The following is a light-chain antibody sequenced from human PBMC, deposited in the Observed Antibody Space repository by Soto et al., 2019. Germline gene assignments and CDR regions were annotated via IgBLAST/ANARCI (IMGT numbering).Light chain of an antibody. CDR1: QSISSW. Sequence: DIQMTQSPSTLSASVGDRVTITCRASQSISSWLAWYQQKPGKAPKLLIYDASSLESGVPSRFSGRGSGTEFTLTISRLQPDDFATYYCQQYNSYLYTFGQGTKLDIK. J-gene: IGKJ2*01. V-gene: IGKV1-5*01. CDR2: DAS. CDR3: QQYNSYLYT.